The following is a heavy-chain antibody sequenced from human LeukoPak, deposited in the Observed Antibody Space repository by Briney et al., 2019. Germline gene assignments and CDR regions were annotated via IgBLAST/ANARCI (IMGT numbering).Heavy chain of an antibody. J-gene: IGHJ4*02. D-gene: IGHD2-2*01. CDR3: ARDRVGYCSSTSCYELGY. V-gene: IGHV1-18*01. Sequence: ASVKVSCKASGYTFTSYGISWVRQAPGQGLEWMGWISAYNGNTNYAQKLQGRVTMTTDTSTGTAYMELRSLRSDDTAVYYCARDRVGYCSSTSCYELGYWGQGTLVTVSS. CDR2: ISAYNGNT. CDR1: GYTFTSYG.